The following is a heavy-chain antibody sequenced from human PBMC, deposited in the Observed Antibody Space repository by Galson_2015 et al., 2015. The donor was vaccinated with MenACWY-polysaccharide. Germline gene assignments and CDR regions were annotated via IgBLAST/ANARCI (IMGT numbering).Heavy chain of an antibody. Sequence: SLRLSCATSGFTFSNAWMSWVRQAPGKGLEWVANIKQDGSAEYYVDSVRGRFTISRDNAKNSVYLQMSSLRAEDTAVYYCARDNWDDYWGQGTLVTVSS. CDR2: IKQDGSAE. D-gene: IGHD7-27*01. CDR3: ARDNWDDY. V-gene: IGHV3-7*01. CDR1: GFTFSNAW. J-gene: IGHJ4*02.